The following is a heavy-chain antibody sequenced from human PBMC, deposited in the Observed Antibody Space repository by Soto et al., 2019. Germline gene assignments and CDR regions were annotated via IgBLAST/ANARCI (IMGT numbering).Heavy chain of an antibody. CDR2: IWYDGSNK. V-gene: IGHV3-33*01. J-gene: IGHJ4*02. CDR1: GFIFNEYG. Sequence: QVQLVESGGGVVQPGRSLRLSCAASGFIFNEYGMHWVRQAPGKGLEWVAVIWYDGSNKYYAVSVRGRFTFSRDNSRNTMSLQMNSLRVEDTAMYYCARWGCSGSNCNLNQRSFDLWGQGTLVTVSS. CDR3: ARWGCSGSNCNLNQRSFDL. D-gene: IGHD2-15*01.